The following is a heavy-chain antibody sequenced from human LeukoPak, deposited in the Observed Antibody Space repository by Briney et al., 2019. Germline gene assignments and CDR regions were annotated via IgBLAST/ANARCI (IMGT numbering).Heavy chain of an antibody. CDR2: INAGNDNT. CDR3: ASSRGYDVGGYFDY. V-gene: IGHV1-3*01. CDR1: GYTFTSYG. Sequence: GATVKVSCKASGYTFTSYGISWVRQAPGQGLEWMGWINAGNDNTKYSQKFQDRVTITRDTSASTAYMELSSLRSEDTAVYYCASSRGYDVGGYFDYWGQGTLVTVSS. J-gene: IGHJ4*02. D-gene: IGHD5-12*01.